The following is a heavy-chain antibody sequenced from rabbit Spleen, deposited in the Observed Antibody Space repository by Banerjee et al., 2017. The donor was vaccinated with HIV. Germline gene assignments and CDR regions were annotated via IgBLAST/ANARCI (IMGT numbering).Heavy chain of an antibody. CDR2: IDPVFGSP. CDR1: GFSFSNKA. J-gene: IGHJ4*01. V-gene: IGHV1S7*01. CDR3: ARTYGYAPTDAYFNL. Sequence: QQLVESGGGLVKPGASLKLSCTASGFSFSNKAVMCWVRQAPGKGLEWIGLIDPVFGSPYSATWVNGRFTISSHNAQNTLYLQLSTLTAADTATYFCARTYGYAPTDAYFNLWGQGTLVTVS. D-gene: IGHD6-1*01.